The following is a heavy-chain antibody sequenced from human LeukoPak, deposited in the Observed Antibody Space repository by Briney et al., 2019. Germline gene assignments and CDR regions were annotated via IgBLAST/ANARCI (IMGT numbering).Heavy chain of an antibody. D-gene: IGHD2-15*01. CDR1: GFTFSSYA. CDR3: ARDGEYCSGGSCYDY. CDR2: ISYDGSNK. V-gene: IGHV3-30*04. J-gene: IGHJ4*02. Sequence: PGRSLRLSCAASGFTFSSYAMHWVRQAPGKGLEWVAVISYDGSNKYYADSVKGRFTIPRDNSKNTLYLQMNSLRAEDTAVYYCARDGEYCSGGSCYDYWGQGTLVTVSS.